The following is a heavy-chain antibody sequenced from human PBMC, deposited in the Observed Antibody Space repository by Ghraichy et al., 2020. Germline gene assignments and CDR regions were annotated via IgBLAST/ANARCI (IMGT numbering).Heavy chain of an antibody. CDR3: ARDQFGGSGYCDY. CDR1: GFPFSSYW. D-gene: IGHD3-22*01. J-gene: IGHJ4*02. CDR2: IKQDGSEK. V-gene: IGHV3-7*03. Sequence: GGSLSLSCAASGFPFSSYWMSWVRQAPGKGLEWVANIKQDGSEKYYVDSVKGRFTISRDNAKNSLYLQMNSLRAEDTAVYYCARDQFGGSGYCDYWGQGTLVTVSS.